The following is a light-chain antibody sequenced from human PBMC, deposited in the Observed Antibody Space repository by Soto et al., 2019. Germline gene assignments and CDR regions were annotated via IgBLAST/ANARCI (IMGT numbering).Light chain of an antibody. J-gene: IGKJ3*01. Sequence: EIVLTQSPGTLSLSPGERATISCRASQSVSSSYLAWYQQKPGQAPRLLIYGASSRATGIPDRFSVSGSGTDFTLTISRLEPEDFAVYYCQHFGTSALFGPGTKVDIK. V-gene: IGKV3-20*01. CDR3: QHFGTSAL. CDR2: GAS. CDR1: QSVSSSY.